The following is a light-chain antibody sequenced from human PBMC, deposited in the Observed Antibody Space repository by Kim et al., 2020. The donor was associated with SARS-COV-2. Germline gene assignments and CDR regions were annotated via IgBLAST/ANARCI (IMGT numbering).Light chain of an antibody. CDR3: QQYGTSWT. J-gene: IGKJ1*01. CDR2: GAS. CDR1: QSVYSNY. V-gene: IGKV3-20*01. Sequence: EIVLTQSPGTLFLSPGERATLSCRASQSVYSNYLAWYLQKPGQAPRLLIYGASSRASGIPDRFSGSGSGTDFTLTINRLQPDDFAVYYCQQYGTSWTFGQGTKVDIK.